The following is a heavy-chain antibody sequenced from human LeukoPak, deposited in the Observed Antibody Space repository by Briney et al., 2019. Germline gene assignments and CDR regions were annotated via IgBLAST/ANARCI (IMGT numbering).Heavy chain of an antibody. V-gene: IGHV3-30-3*01. CDR3: AREYYDSSGSQGDFFDY. Sequence: GRSLRLSCAASGFTFSSYDIYWVRQAPGKGLEWVAYISYDGSKKYYADSVKGRFTISRDNSKNTLYLQMNSLRAEDTAVYYCAREYYDSSGSQGDFFDYWGQGTLVTVSS. J-gene: IGHJ4*02. CDR2: ISYDGSKK. CDR1: GFTFSSYD. D-gene: IGHD3-22*01.